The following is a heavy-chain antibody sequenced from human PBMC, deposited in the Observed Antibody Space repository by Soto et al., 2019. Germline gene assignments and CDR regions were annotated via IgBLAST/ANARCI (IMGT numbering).Heavy chain of an antibody. CDR2: IYYSGST. D-gene: IGHD4-4*01. V-gene: IGHV4-59*01. Sequence: SDTLSLTCTVSSGSISSCDWSWIRQPPGKGLEWIGYIYYSGSTNYNPSLKSRVTISVDTSKNQFSLKLRSVTAADTAVYYCARDLNYDFDSWGQGTLVTVSS. CDR1: SGSISSCD. J-gene: IGHJ4*02. CDR3: ARDLNYDFDS.